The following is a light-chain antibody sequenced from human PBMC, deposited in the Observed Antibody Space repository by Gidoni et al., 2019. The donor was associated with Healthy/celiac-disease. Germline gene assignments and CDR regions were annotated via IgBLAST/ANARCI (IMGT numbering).Light chain of an antibody. Sequence: ELVLPQSPGTLSLSPGERATLSCRASQSVSSSYLAWYQQKPGQAPRLLIYGASSRATGIPDRFSGSGSGTDFTLTISRLDPEDFAVYYCQQYGSSPYTFGQGTKLEIK. V-gene: IGKV3-20*01. CDR1: QSVSSSY. CDR3: QQYGSSPYT. J-gene: IGKJ2*01. CDR2: GAS.